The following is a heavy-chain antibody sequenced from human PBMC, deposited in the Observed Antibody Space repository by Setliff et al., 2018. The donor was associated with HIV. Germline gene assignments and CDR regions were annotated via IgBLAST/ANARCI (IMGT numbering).Heavy chain of an antibody. J-gene: IGHJ6*03. CDR1: GYSISSGYQ. D-gene: IGHD3-9*01. CDR3: ARGGAFDWLFLDV. Sequence: SETLSLTCAVSGYSISSGYQWGWIRQPPGKGLEWIGSIYYSGSTYYNPSLKSRVTISVDTSKNQFSLKLSSVTAADTAVYYCARGGAFDWLFLDVWGKGTTVTVSS. V-gene: IGHV4-38-2*01. CDR2: IYYSGST.